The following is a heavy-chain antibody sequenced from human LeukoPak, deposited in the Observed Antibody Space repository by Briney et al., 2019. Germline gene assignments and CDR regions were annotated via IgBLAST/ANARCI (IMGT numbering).Heavy chain of an antibody. D-gene: IGHD3-22*01. CDR1: GYTFTSYG. V-gene: IGHV1-18*01. J-gene: IGHJ4*02. CDR3: ARGDDSSGYYYSGWNY. Sequence: ASVKVSCKASGYTFTSYGISWVRQAPGQGLEWMGWISAYNGNTNYAQKLQGRVTMTTDTSTGTAYMELRSLRSDDTAVCYCARGDDSSGYYYSGWNYWGQGTLVTVSS. CDR2: ISAYNGNT.